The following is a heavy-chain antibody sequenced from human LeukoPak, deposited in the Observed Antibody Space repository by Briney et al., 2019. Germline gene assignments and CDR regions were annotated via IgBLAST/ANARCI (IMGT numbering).Heavy chain of an antibody. D-gene: IGHD1-14*01. CDR3: ARNVSAPSDHAGYFDY. J-gene: IGHJ4*02. Sequence: ASVKVSCKASGYSFINYDINWVRQAPGQGLEWLGWISVYNGNTNYAQKVQARVTMTTDTSASTAYMELRSLRSDDTAVYYCARNVSAPSDHAGYFDYWGQGTLVTVSS. CDR1: GYSFINYD. V-gene: IGHV1-18*01. CDR2: ISVYNGNT.